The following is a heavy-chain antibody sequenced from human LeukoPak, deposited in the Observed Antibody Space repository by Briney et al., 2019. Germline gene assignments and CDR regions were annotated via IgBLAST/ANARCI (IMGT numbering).Heavy chain of an antibody. CDR3: ARELRGYSSGWPLYYFDY. J-gene: IGHJ4*02. Sequence: ASVKVSCKASGGTISSYAISWVRQAPGQGLEWMGGIIPIFGTANYAQKFQGRVTITTDESTSTAYMELSSLRSEDTAVYYCARELRGYSSGWPLYYFDYWGQGTLVTVSS. V-gene: IGHV1-69*05. D-gene: IGHD6-19*01. CDR2: IIPIFGTA. CDR1: GGTISSYA.